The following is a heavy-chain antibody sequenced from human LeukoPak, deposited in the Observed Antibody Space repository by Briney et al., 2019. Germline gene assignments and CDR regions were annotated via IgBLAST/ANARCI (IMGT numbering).Heavy chain of an antibody. Sequence: SETLSLTCTVSGGSISSYNWSWIRQPPGKGLEWIGYIYYSGSTNYNPSLKSRVTISVDTSKNQFSLKLSSVTAADTAVYYCARGNYDSSGYPFDYWGQGTLVTVSS. CDR3: ARGNYDSSGYPFDY. J-gene: IGHJ4*02. D-gene: IGHD3-22*01. CDR2: IYYSGST. CDR1: GGSISSYN. V-gene: IGHV4-59*01.